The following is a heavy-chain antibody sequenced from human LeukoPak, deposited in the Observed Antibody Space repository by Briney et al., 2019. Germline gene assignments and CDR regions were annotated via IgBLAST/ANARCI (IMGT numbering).Heavy chain of an antibody. CDR1: GFTVSTNY. D-gene: IGHD3-22*01. CDR3: ARGNYYNRVYYFDY. J-gene: IGHJ4*02. Sequence: GGSLRLSCVVSGFTVSTNYMSWVRQAPGKGLEWVSVIYSGGSTYDADSVQGRFSISRDISKNTVYLQMNSLRAEDTAVYYCARGNYYNRVYYFDYWGQGTLVTVSS. V-gene: IGHV3-53*01. CDR2: IYSGGST.